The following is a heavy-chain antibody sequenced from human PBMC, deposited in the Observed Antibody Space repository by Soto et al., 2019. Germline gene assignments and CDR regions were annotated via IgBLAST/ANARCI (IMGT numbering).Heavy chain of an antibody. Sequence: GESLKISCKGSGYSFTSYWISWVRQMPGKGLEWMGRIDPSDSYTNYSPSFQGHVTISADKSISTAYLQWSSLKASDTAMYYCATSYTVRYGMDVWGQGTKGTVSS. CDR1: GYSFTSYW. J-gene: IGHJ6*02. CDR3: ATSYTVRYGMDV. V-gene: IGHV5-10-1*01. D-gene: IGHD2-2*02. CDR2: IDPSDSYT.